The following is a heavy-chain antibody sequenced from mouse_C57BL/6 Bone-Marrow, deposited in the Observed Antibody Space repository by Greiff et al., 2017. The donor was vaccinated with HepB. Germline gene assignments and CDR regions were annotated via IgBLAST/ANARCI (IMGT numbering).Heavy chain of an antibody. Sequence: EVQLQQSGPELVKPGASVKISCKASGYTFTDYYMNWVKQSHGKSLEWIGDINPNNGGTSYNQKFKGKATLTVDKSSSTAYMELRSLTSEDSAVYYCARRRLRGCYFDVWGTGTTVTVSS. J-gene: IGHJ1*03. D-gene: IGHD2-4*01. CDR3: ARRRLRGCYFDV. CDR2: INPNNGGT. V-gene: IGHV1-26*01. CDR1: GYTFTDYY.